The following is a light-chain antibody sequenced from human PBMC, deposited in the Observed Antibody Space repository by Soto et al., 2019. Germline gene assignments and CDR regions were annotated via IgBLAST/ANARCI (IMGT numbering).Light chain of an antibody. CDR3: QVWDSSTSSYV. Sequence: SYALTQPLSVSVALGQTARITWGGNNIGSKNVHWYQQKPGQAPVLVMYRDSNRPSGIPERFSGSNSGNTATLTISRAQAGDEADYYCQVWDSSTSSYVFGTGTKLTVL. CDR1: NIGSKN. J-gene: IGLJ1*01. V-gene: IGLV3-9*01. CDR2: RDS.